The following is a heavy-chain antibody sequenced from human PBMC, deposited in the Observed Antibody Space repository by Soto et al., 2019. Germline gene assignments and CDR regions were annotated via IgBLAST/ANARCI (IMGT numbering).Heavy chain of an antibody. CDR1: GFTFSSYW. J-gene: IGHJ4*02. CDR3: ARDTSGYGSFDY. CDR2: IKQDGSEK. Sequence: EVQLVESGGGLVQPGGSLRLSCAASGFTFSSYWMSWVRQAPGKGLEGVANIKQDGSEKYYVDSVKGRFTISRDNAKNSLYLQMNGLRAVDTAVYYCARDTSGYGSFDYWGQGTLVTVSS. V-gene: IGHV3-7*01. D-gene: IGHD5-12*01.